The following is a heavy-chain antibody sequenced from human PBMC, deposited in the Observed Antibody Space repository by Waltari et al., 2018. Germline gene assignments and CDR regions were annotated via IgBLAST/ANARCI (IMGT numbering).Heavy chain of an antibody. J-gene: IGHJ5*02. D-gene: IGHD2-2*01. V-gene: IGHV4-59*11. CDR2: INQITGDT. CDR1: NSSISNHY. Sequence: QVHLHESGPGLVNPSETLSLTCTVSNSSISNHYWIWIRQHHAKRMEWIGWINQITGDTNYNPSLESRVIISSDISKNQFSLKLTSVTAADTAIYYCAREGSLYSSTGGWIGPWGQGIMVSVSS. CDR3: AREGSLYSSTGGWIGP.